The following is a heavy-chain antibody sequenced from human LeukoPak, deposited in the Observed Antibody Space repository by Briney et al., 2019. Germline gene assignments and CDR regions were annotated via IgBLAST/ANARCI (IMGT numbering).Heavy chain of an antibody. Sequence: SVKVSCKASGGTFIIYAISWVRQAPGQGLEWMGGIIPIFGTANYAQKFQGRVTITADESTSTAYMELSSLRSEDTAVYYCARSEQQLTSYYYYGMDVWGQGTTVTVSS. D-gene: IGHD6-13*01. J-gene: IGHJ6*02. CDR2: IIPIFGTA. CDR1: GGTFIIYA. V-gene: IGHV1-69*13. CDR3: ARSEQQLTSYYYYGMDV.